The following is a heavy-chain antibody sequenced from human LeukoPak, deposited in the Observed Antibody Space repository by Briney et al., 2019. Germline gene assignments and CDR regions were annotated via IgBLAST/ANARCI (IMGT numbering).Heavy chain of an antibody. Sequence: PGGPLRLSCAASGFTFDDYGMSWVRQAPGKGLEWVSGINWNGGSTGYADSVKGRFTISRDNAKNSLYLQMNSLRAEDTALYYCARDVGCSGGSCPNWFDPWGQGTLVTVSS. V-gene: IGHV3-20*04. CDR3: ARDVGCSGGSCPNWFDP. CDR2: INWNGGST. CDR1: GFTFDDYG. D-gene: IGHD2-15*01. J-gene: IGHJ5*02.